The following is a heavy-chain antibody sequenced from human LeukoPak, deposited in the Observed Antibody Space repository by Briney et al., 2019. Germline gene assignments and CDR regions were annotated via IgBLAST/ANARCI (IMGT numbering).Heavy chain of an antibody. V-gene: IGHV3-30*02. CDR1: GFTFSSYG. CDR3: EKDSEAHGEWGPDY. Sequence: SGGSLRLSCAASGFTFSSYGMHCVRQAPGKGREWGAFIRYEGSNKYYADSVKGRFTICRVNSKSPLYLQMYSLSAGGTAVYCCEKDSEAHGEWGPDYWGQGTLVTVSS. D-gene: IGHD4-17*01. CDR2: IRYEGSNK. J-gene: IGHJ4*02.